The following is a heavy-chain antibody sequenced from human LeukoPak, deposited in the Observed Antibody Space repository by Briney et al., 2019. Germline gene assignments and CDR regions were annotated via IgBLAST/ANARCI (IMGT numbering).Heavy chain of an antibody. J-gene: IGHJ3*02. CDR2: IIPIFGTA. Sequence: SVKVSCKASGGTFSSYAISWVRQAPGQGLEWMGGIIPIFGTANYAQKFQGRVTITADESTSTAYMEVSSLRSEDTAVYYCAREAGYCSSTSCLGHAFDIWGQGTMVTVSS. CDR1: GGTFSSYA. CDR3: AREAGYCSSTSCLGHAFDI. V-gene: IGHV1-69*13. D-gene: IGHD2-2*01.